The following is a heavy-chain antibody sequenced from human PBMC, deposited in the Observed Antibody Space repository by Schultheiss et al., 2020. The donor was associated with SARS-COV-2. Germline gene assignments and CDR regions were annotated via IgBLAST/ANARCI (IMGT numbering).Heavy chain of an antibody. J-gene: IGHJ4*03. D-gene: IGHD3-10*01. CDR2: IKSKTDGGTT. CDR1: GFTFSNAW. Sequence: GESLKISCAASGFTFSNAWMSWVRQAPGKGLEWVGRIKSKTDGGTTDYAAPVKGRFTISRDDSKNTLYLQMNSLKTEDTAVYYCTTLIRGSFDYWGQGTTVTVSS. V-gene: IGHV3-15*01. CDR3: TTLIRGSFDY.